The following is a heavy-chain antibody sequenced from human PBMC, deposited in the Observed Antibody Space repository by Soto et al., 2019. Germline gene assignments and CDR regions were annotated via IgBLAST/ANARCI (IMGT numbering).Heavy chain of an antibody. CDR3: ARAGSILAGSREGFDC. V-gene: IGHV3-23*01. Sequence: GSLRLSCAASGFTFGIYGMSWIRQIPGKGLEGVSRINTGGDQTFYADPVRGRFTISRDNSKSTLYLQMNNVRVDDTAIYFCARAGSILAGSREGFDCWGQGILVTVYS. CDR2: INTGGDQT. D-gene: IGHD2-2*01. CDR1: GFTFGIYG. J-gene: IGHJ4*02.